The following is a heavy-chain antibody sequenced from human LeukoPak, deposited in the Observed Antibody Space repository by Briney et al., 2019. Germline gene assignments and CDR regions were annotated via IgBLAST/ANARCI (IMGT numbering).Heavy chain of an antibody. V-gene: IGHV1-24*01. D-gene: IGHD4-23*01. CDR2: FDPEDGET. J-gene: IGHJ4*02. CDR3: ATRRFRGGVFDY. Sequence: GASVKVPCKVSGYTLTELSMHWVRQAPGKGLEWMGGFDPEDGETIYAQKFQGRVTMTEDTSTDAAYMELSSLRSEDTAVYYCATRRFRGGVFDYWGQGTLVTVSS. CDR1: GYTLTELS.